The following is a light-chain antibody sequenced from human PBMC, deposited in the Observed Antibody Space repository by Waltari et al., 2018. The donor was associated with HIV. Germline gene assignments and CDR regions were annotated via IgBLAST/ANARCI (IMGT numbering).Light chain of an antibody. CDR1: SSDVGNYTY. V-gene: IGLV2-8*01. Sequence: QSALTQPPSASGSPGQSVTISCTGTSSDVGNYTYVSWYQQHPGHAPKLMIFEVSRRPSGVPHRFSGSKSGTTASLTVSGLQAEDEADYYCTSYGGINNYVVFGG. CDR2: EVS. CDR3: TSYGGINNYVV. J-gene: IGLJ2*01.